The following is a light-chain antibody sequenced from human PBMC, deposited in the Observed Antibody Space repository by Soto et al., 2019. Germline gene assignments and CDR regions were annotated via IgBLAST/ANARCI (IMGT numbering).Light chain of an antibody. CDR1: QGISSY. CDR3: QHLNNYPLT. CDR2: EAS. V-gene: IGKV1-9*01. Sequence: DIQLTQSPSFLSASVGDRVTITCRASQGISSYLLWYQQKPGKAPKLLIYEASPLQSGVPSRFSGSGSGTEFTLTISSLQPEDFATYYCQHLNNYPLTFGGGTEVEIK. J-gene: IGKJ4*01.